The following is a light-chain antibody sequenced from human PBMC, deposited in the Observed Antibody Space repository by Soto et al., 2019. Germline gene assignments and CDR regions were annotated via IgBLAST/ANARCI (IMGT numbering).Light chain of an antibody. Sequence: EIVLTQSPGTLSLSPGERATLSCRASQSVSSGYLAWYQQKPGQAPRLLIYGASTRATGIPARFSGSGSGTEFTLTISSLQSEDFAVYFRQQYNNWPPITFGQGTRLEIK. CDR2: GAS. J-gene: IGKJ5*01. CDR3: QQYNNWPPIT. CDR1: QSVSSGY. V-gene: IGKV3-15*01.